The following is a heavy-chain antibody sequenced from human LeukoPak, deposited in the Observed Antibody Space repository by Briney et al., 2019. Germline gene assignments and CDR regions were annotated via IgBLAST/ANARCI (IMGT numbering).Heavy chain of an antibody. CDR2: ISGSGGST. CDR3: AKGVFTMVRGAGYDY. J-gene: IGHJ4*02. CDR1: GFTFSSYA. D-gene: IGHD3-10*01. V-gene: IGHV3-23*01. Sequence: PGGSLRLSCAASGFTFSSYAMSWVRQAPGKGLEWVSVISGSGGSTYHADSVKGQFTISRDNSKNTVYVQMNSLRAEDTAVYYCAKGVFTMVRGAGYDYWGQGSLVTVSP.